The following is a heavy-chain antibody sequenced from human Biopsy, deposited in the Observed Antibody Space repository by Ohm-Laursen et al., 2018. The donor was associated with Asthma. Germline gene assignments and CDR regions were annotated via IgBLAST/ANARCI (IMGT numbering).Heavy chain of an antibody. CDR1: GYTFNSAG. CDR3: ARAVDYSHYYGMDV. CDR2: ISVYNGNT. V-gene: IGHV1-18*01. Sequence: GASVKVSCKTSGYTFNSAGITWVRQAPGQGLEWMGWISVYNGNTKVAQKLQDRVTMITGTSTSTAYMELRSLRSDDTAVYFCARAVDYSHYYGMDVWGQGTTVTVSS. J-gene: IGHJ6*02. D-gene: IGHD3-10*01.